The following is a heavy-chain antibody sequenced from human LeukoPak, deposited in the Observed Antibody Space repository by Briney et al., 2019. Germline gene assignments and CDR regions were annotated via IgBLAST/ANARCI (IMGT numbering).Heavy chain of an antibody. CDR2: ISGSGGST. V-gene: IGHV3-23*01. CDR3: AKDRRQQLVLGRP. D-gene: IGHD6-13*01. J-gene: IGHJ4*02. CDR1: RFTFSSYA. Sequence: PGGSPRLSSAASRFTFSSYAMSWVRQSPGKGLEWVSAISGSGGSTYYADSVKGRFTISRDNSKNTLYLQMNSLRAEDTAVYYCAKDRRQQLVLGRPWGQGTLVTVSS.